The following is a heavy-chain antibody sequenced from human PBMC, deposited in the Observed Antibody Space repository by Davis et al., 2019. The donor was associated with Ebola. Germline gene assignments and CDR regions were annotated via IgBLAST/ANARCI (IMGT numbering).Heavy chain of an antibody. CDR2: ISGDGGST. Sequence: PGGSLRLSCAASGFTFDDYAMHWVRQAPGKGLEWVSLISGDGGSTYYADSVKGRFTISRDNAKNSLYLQMNSLRAEDTALYYCAKGRQQLVRSFGYYYYYGMDVWGQGTTVTVSS. CDR1: GFTFDDYA. D-gene: IGHD6-13*01. CDR3: AKGRQQLVRSFGYYYYYGMDV. J-gene: IGHJ6*02. V-gene: IGHV3-43*02.